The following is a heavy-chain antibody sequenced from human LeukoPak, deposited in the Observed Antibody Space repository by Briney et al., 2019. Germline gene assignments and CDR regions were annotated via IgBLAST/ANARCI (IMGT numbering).Heavy chain of an antibody. D-gene: IGHD1-1*01. Sequence: PGGSLRLSCAASRFTFDDYGMSWVRQAPGKGLEWVSNINRNGGNTAYADSVKGRFTISRDNAKNSLYLQMNSLRAEGTALYYCARDHGAIALTNYLDYWGQGTLVTVSS. CDR2: INRNGGNT. CDR1: RFTFDDYG. J-gene: IGHJ4*02. V-gene: IGHV3-20*04. CDR3: ARDHGAIALTNYLDY.